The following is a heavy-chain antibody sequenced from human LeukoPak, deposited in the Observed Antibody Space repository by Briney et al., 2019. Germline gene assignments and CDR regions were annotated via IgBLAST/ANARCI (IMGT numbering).Heavy chain of an antibody. CDR3: ARVRKLRTRGVMDPLDY. Sequence: GGSLRLFCAASGFTFNYYWLTWVRQVPGKGLEWVANIQQDGSEKYYVDSVKGRFIISRDNAKNSLYLQMNSLRAEDTAVYYCARVRKLRTRGVMDPLDYWGQGTLITVSS. D-gene: IGHD3-10*01. CDR1: GFTFNYYW. CDR2: IQQDGSEK. J-gene: IGHJ4*02. V-gene: IGHV3-7*01.